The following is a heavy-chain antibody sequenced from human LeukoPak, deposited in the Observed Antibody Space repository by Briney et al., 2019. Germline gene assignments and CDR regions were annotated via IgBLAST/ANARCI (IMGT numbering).Heavy chain of an antibody. Sequence: TGGSLRLSCAASGFTFSSYSMNWVRQAPGKGLEWVSYISSSSSTIYYADSVKGRFTISRDNAKNSLYLQMNSLRAEDTAVYYCARDPPYYDILTGYSPLHAFDIWGQGTMVTVSS. D-gene: IGHD3-9*01. V-gene: IGHV3-48*04. CDR3: ARDPPYYDILTGYSPLHAFDI. CDR2: ISSSSSTI. J-gene: IGHJ3*02. CDR1: GFTFSSYS.